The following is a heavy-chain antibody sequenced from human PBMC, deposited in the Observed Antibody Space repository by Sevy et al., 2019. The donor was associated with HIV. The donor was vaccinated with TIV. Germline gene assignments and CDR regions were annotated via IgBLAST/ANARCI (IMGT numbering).Heavy chain of an antibody. Sequence: SEILSLTCTVSGASISNYYWSWIRQPPGKGLEWIAYLYYGGRTNYNPSLKSRVTISVDKSKNQFSLKLISVTAADTAVYYCARHSIAARSWYFDLWGRGTLVTVSS. CDR3: ARHSIAARSWYFDL. D-gene: IGHD6-6*01. CDR1: GASISNYY. J-gene: IGHJ2*01. CDR2: LYYGGRT. V-gene: IGHV4-59*01.